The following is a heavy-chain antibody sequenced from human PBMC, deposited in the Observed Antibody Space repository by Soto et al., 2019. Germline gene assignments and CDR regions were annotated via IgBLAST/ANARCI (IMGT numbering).Heavy chain of an antibody. V-gene: IGHV5-10-1*01. CDR1: GYSFTSYW. D-gene: IGHD3-9*01. J-gene: IGHJ5*02. CDR2: IDPSDSYT. Sequence: GESLKISCKGSGYSFTSYWISWVRQMPGKGLEWMGRIDPSDSYTNYSPSFQGHVTISADKSISTAYLQWSSLKASDTAMYYCARQRLGIDILTGPNWFDPWGQGTLVTVSS. CDR3: ARQRLGIDILTGPNWFDP.